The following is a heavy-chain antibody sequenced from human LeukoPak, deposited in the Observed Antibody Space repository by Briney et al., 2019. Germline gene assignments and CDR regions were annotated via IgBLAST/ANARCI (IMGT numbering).Heavy chain of an antibody. J-gene: IGHJ4*02. CDR3: ARAPDDYDFCSGPFDY. D-gene: IGHD3-3*01. Sequence: GASVKVSCKASGYTFTGYYMHWVRQAPGQGLEWMGWISAYSGNTNYAQNLQGRVTMTTDTSTSTAYMELRSLRSDDTAVYYCARAPDDYDFCSGPFDYWGRGTLVTVSS. CDR2: ISAYSGNT. V-gene: IGHV1-18*04. CDR1: GYTFTGYY.